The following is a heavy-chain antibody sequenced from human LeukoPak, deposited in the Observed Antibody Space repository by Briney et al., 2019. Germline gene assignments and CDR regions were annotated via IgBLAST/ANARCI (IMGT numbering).Heavy chain of an antibody. J-gene: IGHJ4*02. Sequence: SETLSLTCTVSGGSISSYYWSWIRQPPGKGLEWIGYIYYSGSTNYNPSLKSRVTISVDTSKNQFSLKLSSVTAADTAVYYCARGVTMHTGHFDCWGQGTLVTVSS. V-gene: IGHV4-59*01. D-gene: IGHD3-10*01. CDR2: IYYSGST. CDR1: GGSISSYY. CDR3: ARGVTMHTGHFDC.